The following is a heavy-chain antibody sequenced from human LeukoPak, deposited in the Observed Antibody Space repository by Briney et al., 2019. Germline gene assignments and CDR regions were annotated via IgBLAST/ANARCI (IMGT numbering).Heavy chain of an antibody. J-gene: IGHJ4*02. V-gene: IGHV4-59*01. CDR3: ARGEANFDY. Sequence: PSETLSLTCTVSGGSISSYYWIWIRQPPGRGLEWIGYIYYTGSTTYNPSLKSRLTISVDTSKSQFSLKLSSVTAADTAVYYCARGEANFDYWGQGTLVTVSS. CDR2: IYYTGST. CDR1: GGSISSYY.